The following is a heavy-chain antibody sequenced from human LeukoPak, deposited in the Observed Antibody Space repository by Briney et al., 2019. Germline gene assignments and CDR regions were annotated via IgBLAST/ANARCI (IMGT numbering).Heavy chain of an antibody. CDR2: TYYRSKWYN. D-gene: IGHD1-14*01. CDR1: GDSVSSNSAA. V-gene: IGHV6-1*01. Sequence: SQTLSLTCAISGDSVSSNSAAWHWIRQSPSRGLEWLGSTYYRSKWYNDYAVSVKSRITINPDTSKNQFSLQLNSVTPEDTAVYYCARDTGVRARVAHFDYWGQGTLVTVSS. CDR3: ARDTGVRARVAHFDY. J-gene: IGHJ4*02.